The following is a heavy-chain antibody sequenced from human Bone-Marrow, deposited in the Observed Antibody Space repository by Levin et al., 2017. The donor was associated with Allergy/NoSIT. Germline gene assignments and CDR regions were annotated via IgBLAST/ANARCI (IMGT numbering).Heavy chain of an antibody. Sequence: GGSLRLSCSASGFTFSSYGLAWVRQPPGKGLEWVSSINYNSDDIHYADSVKGRFTISRDNAKKSLYLEMHSLRVEDTAVYYCARDGGIQLAFDYWGQGSMVTVSS. CDR2: INYNSDDI. D-gene: IGHD1-1*01. CDR1: GFTFSSYG. J-gene: IGHJ4*02. CDR3: ARDGGIQLAFDY. V-gene: IGHV3-21*01.